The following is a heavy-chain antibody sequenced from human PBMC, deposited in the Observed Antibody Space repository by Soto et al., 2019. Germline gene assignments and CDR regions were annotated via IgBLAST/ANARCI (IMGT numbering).Heavy chain of an antibody. CDR3: ARATVTTTLMYNWFDP. Sequence: PSETLSLTCAVSSGSISSSNWWSWVRQPPGKGLEWIGEIYHSGSTNYNPSLKSRVTISVDKSKNQFSLKLSSVTAADTAVYYCARATVTTTLMYNWFDPWGQGTLVTVSS. V-gene: IGHV4-4*02. D-gene: IGHD4-4*01. J-gene: IGHJ5*02. CDR2: IYHSGST. CDR1: SGSISSSNW.